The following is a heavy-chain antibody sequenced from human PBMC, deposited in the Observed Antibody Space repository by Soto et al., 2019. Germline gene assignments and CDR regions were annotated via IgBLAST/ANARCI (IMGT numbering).Heavy chain of an antibody. CDR3: ARARNYYDSSGYFYFDY. J-gene: IGHJ4*02. CDR2: IIPIFGTA. Sequence: SVKVSCKASGGTFSSYAISWVRQAPGQGLEWMGGIIPIFGTANYAQKFQGRVTITADESTSTAYMELSSLRSEDTAVYYCARARNYYDSSGYFYFDYWGQGPRSPSPQ. D-gene: IGHD3-22*01. V-gene: IGHV1-69*13. CDR1: GGTFSSYA.